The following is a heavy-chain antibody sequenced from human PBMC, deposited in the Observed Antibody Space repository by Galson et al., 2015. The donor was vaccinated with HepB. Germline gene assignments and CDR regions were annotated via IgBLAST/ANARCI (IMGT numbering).Heavy chain of an antibody. V-gene: IGHV4-59*01. Sequence: ETLSLTCTVSGGSISSYYWSWIRQPPGKGLEWIGYIYYSGSTNYNPSLKSRVTISVDTSKNQFSLKLSSVTAADTAVYYCASASCVGGSCSYFDYWGQGTLVTVSS. J-gene: IGHJ4*02. CDR1: GGSISSYY. CDR3: ASASCVGGSCSYFDY. D-gene: IGHD2-15*01. CDR2: IYYSGST.